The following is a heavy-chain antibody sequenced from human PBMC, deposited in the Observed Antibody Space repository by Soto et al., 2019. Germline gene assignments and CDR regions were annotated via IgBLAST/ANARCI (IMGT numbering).Heavy chain of an antibody. Sequence: PGGSLRLSCAASGFTFSNYAMSWVRQAPGKGLEWVSAITGSGGDTYHADSVRGRFTISRDNSKNTLFLQVNRLRADDTAVYYCAKGSASGSPYYFDFWGPGTLVTVSS. CDR3: AKGSASGSPYYFDF. V-gene: IGHV3-23*01. CDR2: ITGSGGDT. CDR1: GFTFSNYA. D-gene: IGHD6-25*01. J-gene: IGHJ4*02.